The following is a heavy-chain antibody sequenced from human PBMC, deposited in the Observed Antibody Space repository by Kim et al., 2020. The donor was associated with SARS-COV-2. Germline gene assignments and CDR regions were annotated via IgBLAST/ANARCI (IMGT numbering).Heavy chain of an antibody. CDR2: INQDGSVI. D-gene: IGHD6-13*01. CDR3: ARIGYSSSCLDV. Sequence: GGSLRLSCAAAGFPFTTYWLSWVRQAPGKGLEWVANINQDGSVIYYVDSVKGRFIISRDNAKNSLYLQMKSLRAEDTAVYYCARIGYSSSCLDVWGQGT. CDR1: GFPFTTYW. V-gene: IGHV3-7*01. J-gene: IGHJ6*02.